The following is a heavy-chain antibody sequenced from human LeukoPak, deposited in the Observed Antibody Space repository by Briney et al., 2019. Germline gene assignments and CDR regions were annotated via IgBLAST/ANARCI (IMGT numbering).Heavy chain of an antibody. V-gene: IGHV4-4*07. Sequence: SETLSLTCTVSGGSISSYYWSWIRQPAGKGVEWIGRIYTSGSTNYNPSLKSRVTISVDTSKKQFSLKLSSVTAADTAFYYCARYIVSYPHDAFDIWGQGTMVTVSS. CDR2: IYTSGST. D-gene: IGHD1-26*01. CDR3: ARYIVSYPHDAFDI. J-gene: IGHJ3*02. CDR1: GGSISSYY.